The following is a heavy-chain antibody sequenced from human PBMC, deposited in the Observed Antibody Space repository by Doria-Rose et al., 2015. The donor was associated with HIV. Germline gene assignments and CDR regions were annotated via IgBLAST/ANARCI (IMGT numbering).Heavy chain of an antibody. V-gene: IGHV1-18*01. CDR2: ISTYSRNT. CDR3: ARDSPIMTTVTLFDS. Sequence: ISWVRQAPGHGLEWMGWISTYSRNTEYAQKFQGRVIMTTDTSTTTAYMELRSLRSDDTAVYYCARDSPIMTTVTLFDSWGQGTLVTVSS. J-gene: IGHJ4*02. D-gene: IGHD4-17*01.